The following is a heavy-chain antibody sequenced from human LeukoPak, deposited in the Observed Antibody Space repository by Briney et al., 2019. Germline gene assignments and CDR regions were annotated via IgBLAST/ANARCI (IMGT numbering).Heavy chain of an antibody. CDR2: ISGSGGST. Sequence: GGSLRLSCAASGFTFSSYAMSWVRQAPGRGLEWVSAISGSGGSTYYADSVKGRFTISRDNSKNTLYLQMNSLRAEDAAIYYCATIGDRRTGELYRIDYWGQGTLVTVSS. CDR3: ATIGDRRTGELYRIDY. D-gene: IGHD7-27*01. V-gene: IGHV3-23*01. J-gene: IGHJ4*02. CDR1: GFTFSSYA.